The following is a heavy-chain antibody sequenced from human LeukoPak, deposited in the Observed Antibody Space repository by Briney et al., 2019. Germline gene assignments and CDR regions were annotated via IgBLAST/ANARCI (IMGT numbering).Heavy chain of an antibody. CDR1: GFTFSTYW. CDR2: INQDGGEK. CDR3: GRDMDV. V-gene: IGHV3-7*04. J-gene: IGHJ6*02. Sequence: GGSLRLSCAASGFTFSTYWMSWVRQAPGKGLEWMANINQDGGEKHYVDSVRGRFTISRDSAKNSLYLQMNSLRADDTAVYYCGRDMDVWGQGTTVTVSS.